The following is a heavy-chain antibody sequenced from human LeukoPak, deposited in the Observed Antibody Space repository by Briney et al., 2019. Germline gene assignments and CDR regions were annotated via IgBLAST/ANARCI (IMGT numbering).Heavy chain of an antibody. V-gene: IGHV3-74*01. J-gene: IGHJ4*02. CDR3: VRGSAAGDY. D-gene: IGHD3-10*01. Sequence: GGSLRLSCAACGFTFSNYWMHWVRQAPGKGLVWVSRINSDGSSASYADSVKGRFTMSRDNAKNTLYLQMNSLRAEDTAVYYCVRGSAAGDYWGQGTLVTVSS. CDR2: INSDGSSA. CDR1: GFTFSNYW.